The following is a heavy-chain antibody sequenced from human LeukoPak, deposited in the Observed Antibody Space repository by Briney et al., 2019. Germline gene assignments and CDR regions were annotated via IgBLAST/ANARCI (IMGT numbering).Heavy chain of an antibody. CDR2: ISGSGGST. CDR3: AKDGAYYYDSSGYYYED. D-gene: IGHD3-22*01. V-gene: IGHV3-23*01. J-gene: IGHJ4*02. CDR1: GFTFSSYA. Sequence: GGSLRLSCAASGFTFSSYAMSWVRQAPGKGLEWVSAISGSGGSTYYADSVKGRFTISRDNSKNTLYLQMNSLRAEDTAVYYCAKDGAYYYDSSGYYYEDWGQGTLVTGSS.